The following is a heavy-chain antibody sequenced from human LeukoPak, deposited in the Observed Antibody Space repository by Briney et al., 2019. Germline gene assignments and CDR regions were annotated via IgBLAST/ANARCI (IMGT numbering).Heavy chain of an antibody. CDR3: ARDWAVGYCSGGSCDGAFDI. CDR1: GGSISSYY. J-gene: IGHJ3*02. V-gene: IGHV4-59*01. D-gene: IGHD2-15*01. Sequence: SETLSLTCTVSGGSISSYYWSWIRQPPGKGLEWIGYIYYSGSTNCNPSLKSRVTISVDTSKNQFSLKLSSVTAADTAVYYCARDWAVGYCSGGSCDGAFDIWGQGTMVTVSS. CDR2: IYYSGST.